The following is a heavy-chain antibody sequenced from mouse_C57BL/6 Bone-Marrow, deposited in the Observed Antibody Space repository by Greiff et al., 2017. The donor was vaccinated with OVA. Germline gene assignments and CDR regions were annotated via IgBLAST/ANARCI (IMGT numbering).Heavy chain of an antibody. CDR1: GYTFTSYW. CDR3: AREGAMDY. J-gene: IGHJ4*01. Sequence: QVQLKQPGAELVMPGASVKLSCKASGYTFTSYWMHWVKQRPGQGLEWIGEIDPSDSYTNYNQKFKGKSTLTVDESSSTAYMQLSSLTSEDSAVYYCAREGAMDYWGQGTSVTVSS. V-gene: IGHV1-69*01. CDR2: IDPSDSYT.